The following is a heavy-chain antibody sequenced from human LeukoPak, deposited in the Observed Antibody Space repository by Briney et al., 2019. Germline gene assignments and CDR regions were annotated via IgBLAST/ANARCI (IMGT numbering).Heavy chain of an antibody. J-gene: IGHJ4*02. Sequence: SETLSLTCTVSGGSISSYYWSWIRQPPGKGLEWIGYIYYSGSTNYNPSLKSRVTISVDTSKNQFSLKLSSVTAADTAVYYCARHEYDFWSSPDYWGRGTLVTVSS. CDR2: IYYSGST. CDR1: GGSISSYY. CDR3: ARHEYDFWSSPDY. D-gene: IGHD3-3*01. V-gene: IGHV4-59*08.